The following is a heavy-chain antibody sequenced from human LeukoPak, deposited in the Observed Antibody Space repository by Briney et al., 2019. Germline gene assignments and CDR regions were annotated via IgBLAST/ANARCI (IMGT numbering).Heavy chain of an antibody. CDR1: GFPFNNAW. V-gene: IGHV3-15*01. CDR2: IKTKTDGGTT. CDR3: STESSYY. D-gene: IGHD2-21*01. Sequence: PGRSLRLSCAAFGFPFNNAWMNWVRQAPGKGLEWVGRIKTKTDGGTTDYAAPVKGRFTTSRDDSKNTLYLQMNSLKIEDKGVYYCSTESSYYWGQGTLVAVSS. J-gene: IGHJ4*02.